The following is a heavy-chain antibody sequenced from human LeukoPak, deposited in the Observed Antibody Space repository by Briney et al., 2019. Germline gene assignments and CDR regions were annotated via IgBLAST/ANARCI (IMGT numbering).Heavy chain of an antibody. D-gene: IGHD3-22*01. CDR2: IYYSGST. V-gene: IGHV4-31*03. CDR3: ARGVLRPRYYYDSSGWPDAFDI. CDR1: GGSISSGGHY. Sequence: SETLSLTCTVSGGSISSGGHYWSWIRQHPGKGLEWIGYIYYSGSTYYNPSLKSRVTISVDTSKNQFSLKLSSVTAADTAVYYCARGVLRPRYYYDSSGWPDAFDIWGQGTMVTVSS. J-gene: IGHJ3*02.